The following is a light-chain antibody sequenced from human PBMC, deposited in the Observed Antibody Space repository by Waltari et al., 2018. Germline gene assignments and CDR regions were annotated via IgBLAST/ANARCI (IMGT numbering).Light chain of an antibody. J-gene: IGLJ2*01. CDR3: HVWDTSGDHKDVV. CDR2: NDS. V-gene: IGLV3-21*02. Sequence: SYVLTQPPSVSVAPGQTASITCGGNDIGNKGVHWYQQKPGQAPVLGVYNDSDRPSGIPERFSGSNSGNTATLTITRVEAGDEADYYCHVWDTSGDHKDVVFGGGTRLTVL. CDR1: DIGNKG.